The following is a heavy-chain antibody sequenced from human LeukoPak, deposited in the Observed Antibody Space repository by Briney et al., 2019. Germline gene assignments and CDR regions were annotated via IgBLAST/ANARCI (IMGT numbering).Heavy chain of an antibody. V-gene: IGHV4-59*12. CDR3: AREGIAAAEAFDI. Sequence: KTSETLSLTCTVSGGSISSYYWSWIRQPPGKGLEWIGYIYYSGSTNYNPSLKSRVTISVDTSKNQFSLKLSSVTAADTAVYYCAREGIAAAEAFDIWGHGTMGTLSS. CDR1: GGSISSYY. J-gene: IGHJ3*02. CDR2: IYYSGST. D-gene: IGHD6-13*01.